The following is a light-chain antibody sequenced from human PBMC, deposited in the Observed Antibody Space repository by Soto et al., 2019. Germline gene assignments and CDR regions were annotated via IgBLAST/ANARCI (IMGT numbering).Light chain of an antibody. J-gene: IGLJ2*01. CDR2: LNRDGSH. CDR3: QTWGTGIVI. Sequence: QLVLTQSPSASASLGASVKLNCTLSSGHSNYAIAWHQQQPEKGPRYLMKLNRDGSHSKGDGIPNRFSGSSSGAERYLTISSLQSEDEADYYCQTWGTGIVIFGGGTQLTVL. V-gene: IGLV4-69*01. CDR1: SGHSNYA.